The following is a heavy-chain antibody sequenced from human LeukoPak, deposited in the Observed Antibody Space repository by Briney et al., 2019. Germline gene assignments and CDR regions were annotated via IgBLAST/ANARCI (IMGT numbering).Heavy chain of an antibody. V-gene: IGHV4-59*01. CDR3: AREGRWLQSNWFDP. J-gene: IGHJ5*02. CDR1: GGSISSYY. D-gene: IGHD5-24*01. Sequence: SETLSLTCTVSGGSISSYYWSWIRQPPGKGLEWIGYIYYSGSTNYNPSLKSRVTISVDTSKNQFSLKLSSVTAADTAVYYWAREGRWLQSNWFDPWGQGTLVTVSS. CDR2: IYYSGST.